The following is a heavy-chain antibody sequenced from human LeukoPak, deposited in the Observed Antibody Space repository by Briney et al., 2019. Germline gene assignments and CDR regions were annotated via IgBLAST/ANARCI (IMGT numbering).Heavy chain of an antibody. D-gene: IGHD3-16*01. CDR1: GGSISSSSYY. V-gene: IGHV4-39*01. CDR2: IYYSGST. CDR3: ARQTRGGFDY. J-gene: IGHJ4*02. Sequence: SETLSLTCTVSGGSISSSSYYWGWIRQPPGTGLEWIGSIYYSGSTYYNPSLKSRVTISVDTSKNQFSQKLSSVTAADTAVYYCARQTRGGFDYWGQGTLVTVSS.